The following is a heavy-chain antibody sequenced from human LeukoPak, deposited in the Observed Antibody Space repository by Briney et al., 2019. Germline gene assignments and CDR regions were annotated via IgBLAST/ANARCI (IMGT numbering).Heavy chain of an antibody. CDR3: AGDIAAAGSHFDY. D-gene: IGHD6-13*01. J-gene: IGHJ4*02. CDR2: ISGEGGST. V-gene: IGHV3-43*02. CDR1: GFTFDDYA. Sequence: GGSLRLSCAASGFTFDDYAMHWVRQAPGKGLEWVSLISGEGGSTYYADSVKGRFTISRDNSKNSLYLQMNSLRTEDTALYYCAGDIAAAGSHFDYWGQGTLVTVSS.